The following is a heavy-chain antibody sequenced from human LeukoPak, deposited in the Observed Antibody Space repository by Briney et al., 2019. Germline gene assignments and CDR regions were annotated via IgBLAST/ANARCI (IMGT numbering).Heavy chain of an antibody. CDR1: GYTFTSYG. D-gene: IGHD5-24*01. Sequence: GASVKVSCKASGYTFTSYGISWVRQAPGQGLEWMGWISAYNGNTNYAQKLQGRVTMTTDTSTSTAYMELRSLRSDDTAVYYCARGDSRDGYNPSGYWGQGTLVIVSS. CDR2: ISAYNGNT. V-gene: IGHV1-18*01. CDR3: ARGDSRDGYNPSGY. J-gene: IGHJ4*02.